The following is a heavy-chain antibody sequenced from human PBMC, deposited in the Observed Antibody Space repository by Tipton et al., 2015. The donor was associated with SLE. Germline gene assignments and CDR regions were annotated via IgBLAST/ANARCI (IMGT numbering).Heavy chain of an antibody. V-gene: IGHV1-69*01. D-gene: IGHD6-6*01. CDR3: ARALSQLVPHAFDI. Sequence: QVQLVQSGAEVKKPGSSVKVSCKASGGTFSSYAISWVRQAPGQGLEWMGEIIPFFGTPNYAQKFQGRVTITTDESTSTAYMELSSLRSEDTAVYYCARALSQLVPHAFDIWGQGTMVTVSS. J-gene: IGHJ3*02. CDR2: IIPFFGTP. CDR1: GGTFSSYA.